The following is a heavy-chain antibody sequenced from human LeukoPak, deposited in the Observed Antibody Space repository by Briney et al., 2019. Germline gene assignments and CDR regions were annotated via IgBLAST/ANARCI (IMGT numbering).Heavy chain of an antibody. CDR1: GYTFTSYG. CDR2: ISAYNGNT. CDR3: ARGYDFWSGYTFYYYYYMDV. Sequence: GASVKVSCKASGYTFTSYGISWVRQAPGQGLEWMGWISAYNGNTNYAQKLQGRVTMTTDTSTSTAYMELRSLRSDDTAVYYCARGYDFWSGYTFYYYYYMDVWGKGTTVTVSS. J-gene: IGHJ6*03. D-gene: IGHD3-3*01. V-gene: IGHV1-18*01.